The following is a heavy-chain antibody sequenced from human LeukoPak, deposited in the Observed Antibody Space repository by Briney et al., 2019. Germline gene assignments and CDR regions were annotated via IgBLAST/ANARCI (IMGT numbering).Heavy chain of an antibody. CDR1: GFTFSSHW. Sequence: GGSLRLSCAGSGFTFSSHWMHLVRQAPGKGLVWVSSISSDGSTTNYADSVKGRFTISRDNAKNTLYLQMNSLSAEDTAVYYCARGPSSAWYGTDYWGQGTLVTVSS. CDR3: ARGPSSAWYGTDY. CDR2: ISSDGSTT. D-gene: IGHD6-19*01. J-gene: IGHJ4*02. V-gene: IGHV3-74*01.